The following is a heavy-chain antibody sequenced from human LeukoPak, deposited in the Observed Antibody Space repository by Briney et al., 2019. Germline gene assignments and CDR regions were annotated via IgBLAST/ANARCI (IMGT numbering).Heavy chain of an antibody. CDR1: GFTFSSYA. CDR2: ISYDGSNK. D-gene: IGHD3-3*01. CDR3: ARVGGRFLEWLLTPLVY. J-gene: IGHJ4*02. Sequence: PGGSLRLSCAASGFTFSSYAMHWVRQAPGKGLEWVAVISYDGSNKYYADSVKGRFTISRDNSKNTLYLQMNSLRAEDTAVYYCARVGGRFLEWLLTPLVYWGQGTLVTVSS. V-gene: IGHV3-30-3*01.